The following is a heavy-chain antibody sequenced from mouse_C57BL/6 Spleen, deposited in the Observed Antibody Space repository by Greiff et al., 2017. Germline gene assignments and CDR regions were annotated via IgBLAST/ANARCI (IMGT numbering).Heavy chain of an antibody. V-gene: IGHV1-69*01. CDR2: IDPSDSYT. CDR3: ARASTMITTAYFDY. D-gene: IGHD2-4*01. J-gene: IGHJ2*01. Sequence: QVQLQQPGAELVMPGASVKLSCKASGYTFTSYWMHWVKQRPGQGLEWIGEIDPSDSYTNYNQKFKGKSTLTVDKSSSTAYMQLSSLTSEDSAVYYCARASTMITTAYFDYWGQGTTLTVSS. CDR1: GYTFTSYW.